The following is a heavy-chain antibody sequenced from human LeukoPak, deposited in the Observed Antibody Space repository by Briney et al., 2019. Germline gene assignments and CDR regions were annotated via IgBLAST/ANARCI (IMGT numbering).Heavy chain of an antibody. V-gene: IGHV1-2*02. CDR3: ARAAAGYCSSTSCYGKAFDI. J-gene: IGHJ3*02. CDR2: INPNSGGT. Sequence: ASVKVSCKASGYTFTGYYIHWVRQAPGQGLEWMGWINPNSGGTNYAQKFQGRVTMTRDTSISTAYMELSRLRSDDTAVYYCARAAAGYCSSTSCYGKAFDIWGQGTMVTVSS. CDR1: GYTFTGYY. D-gene: IGHD2-2*01.